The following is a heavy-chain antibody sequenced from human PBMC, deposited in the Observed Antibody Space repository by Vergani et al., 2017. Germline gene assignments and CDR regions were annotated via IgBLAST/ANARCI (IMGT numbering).Heavy chain of an antibody. V-gene: IGHV4-34*01. D-gene: IGHD2-8*01. CDR2: IYHTGRP. J-gene: IGHJ6*03. CDR1: GGSFTSYH. CDR3: ARVNAETNGHLYYYYYMDV. Sequence: QVQLQQWGGGLLKPSETLSLTCVVNGGSFTSYHWTWIRPCPGEGREWVGDIYHTGRPDYNPSLESRLTMSVDKSRTQFSLTLNSVTATDTAIYFFARVNAETNGHLYYYYYMDVWGQGAAVTVS.